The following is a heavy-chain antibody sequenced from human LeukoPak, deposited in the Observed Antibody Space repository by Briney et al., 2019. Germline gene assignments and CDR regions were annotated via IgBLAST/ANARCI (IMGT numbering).Heavy chain of an antibody. V-gene: IGHV3-23*01. Sequence: PGGSLRLSXAASGFTFRSYAMSWVRQAPGKGMERVSGLSGSGGTTYYADSVKGRFTISRDNSKNTLYLQMNSLRAEDTAVYYCAKLVTAIPDAFDIWGQGTMVTVSS. D-gene: IGHD2-21*02. CDR2: LSGSGGTT. J-gene: IGHJ3*02. CDR3: AKLVTAIPDAFDI. CDR1: GFTFRSYA.